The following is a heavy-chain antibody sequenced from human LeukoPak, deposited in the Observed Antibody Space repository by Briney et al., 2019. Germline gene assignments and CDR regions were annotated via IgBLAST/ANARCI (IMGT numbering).Heavy chain of an antibody. D-gene: IGHD2-21*02. CDR2: ISYDGSNK. V-gene: IGHV3-30*18. J-gene: IGHJ3*02. CDR3: ANGRAVVVTAILWDAFDI. CDR1: GFTFSSYG. Sequence: PGRSLRLSCAASGFTFSSYGMHWVRQAPGKGLEWVAVISYDGSNKYYADSVKGRFTISRDNSKNMLYLQMNSLRAEDTAVYYCANGRAVVVTAILWDAFDIWGQGTMATVSS.